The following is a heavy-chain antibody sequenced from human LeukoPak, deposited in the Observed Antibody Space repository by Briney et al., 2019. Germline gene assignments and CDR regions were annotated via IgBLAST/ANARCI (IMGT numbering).Heavy chain of an antibody. Sequence: PSETLSLTCTVSVGSISSSSYHWGWIRQPPGKGLEWIGSIYYSGSTYYNPSLKSRVTISVDTSKNQFSLKLTSVTAADTAVYYCARRWYFDLWGRGTLVTVSS. J-gene: IGHJ2*01. CDR1: VGSISSSSYH. CDR3: ARRWYFDL. V-gene: IGHV4-39*01. CDR2: IYYSGST.